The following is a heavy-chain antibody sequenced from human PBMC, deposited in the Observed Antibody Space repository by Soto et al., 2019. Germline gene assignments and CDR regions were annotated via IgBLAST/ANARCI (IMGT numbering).Heavy chain of an antibody. CDR1: GGSISSFY. D-gene: IGHD1-1*01. Sequence: TSETLSLTCTVSGGSISSFYWSWIRQPPGKGLEWIGYIYYSGSTNYNPSLKSRVTISVDTSKNQFSLKLSSVTAADTAVYYCARLVNGLPQKRYYYYYMDVWGRGTTVTVSS. J-gene: IGHJ6*03. CDR3: ARLVNGLPQKRYYYYYMDV. V-gene: IGHV4-59*08. CDR2: IYYSGST.